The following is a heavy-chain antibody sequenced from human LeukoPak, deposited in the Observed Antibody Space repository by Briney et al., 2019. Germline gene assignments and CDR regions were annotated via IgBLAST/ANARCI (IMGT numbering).Heavy chain of an antibody. CDR2: INPNSGGT. Sequence: GASVKVSCKASGYTFTGYYMHWVRQAPGQGLEWMGWINPNSGGTNYAQKFQGRVTMTRDTSISTAYMELSRLRSDGTAVYYCARGRGIGYYYYMDVWGKGTTVTISS. D-gene: IGHD6-13*01. V-gene: IGHV1-2*02. CDR3: ARGRGIGYYYYMDV. CDR1: GYTFTGYY. J-gene: IGHJ6*03.